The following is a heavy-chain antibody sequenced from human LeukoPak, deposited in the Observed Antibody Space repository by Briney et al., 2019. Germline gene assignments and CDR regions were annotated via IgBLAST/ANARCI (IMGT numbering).Heavy chain of an antibody. J-gene: IGHJ4*02. CDR2: IYYSGST. CDR3: ARANRYDLYFDY. Sequence: SETLSLTCTVSGGSISSYYWTWIRQPPGKGLEWIGYIYYSGSTNYNPSLKSRVTISVDTSKNQVSLKLSSVTAADTAVYYCARANRYDLYFDYWGQGTLVTVSS. V-gene: IGHV4-59*01. CDR1: GGSISSYY. D-gene: IGHD5-12*01.